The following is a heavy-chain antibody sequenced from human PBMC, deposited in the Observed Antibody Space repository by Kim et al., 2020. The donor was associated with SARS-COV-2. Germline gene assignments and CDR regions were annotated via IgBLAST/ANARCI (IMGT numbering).Heavy chain of an antibody. D-gene: IGHD3-16*02. CDR2: INPNGGAT. J-gene: IGHJ4*02. V-gene: IGHV1-2*02. CDR3: ARGGIYHFDY. Sequence: ASVKVSCKTAGYTFNTYYIHWVRQAPGQGPEWVGWINPNGGATQYAQKFQGRVTLTRDTSINTAFMELTTLESDDTAIFYCARGGIYHFDYWGQGTLVTV. CDR1: GYTFNTYY.